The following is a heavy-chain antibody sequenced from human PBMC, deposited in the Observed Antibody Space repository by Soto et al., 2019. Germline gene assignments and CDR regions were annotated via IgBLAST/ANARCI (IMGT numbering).Heavy chain of an antibody. Sequence: SVKVSCKASGGTFSSYTISWVRQAPGQGLEWMGRIIPILGIANYAQKFQGRVTITADKSTSTAYMELSSLRSEDTAVYYCASDEVVVAATNPDWGQGTLVTVSS. D-gene: IGHD2-15*01. CDR2: IIPILGIA. J-gene: IGHJ4*02. CDR3: ASDEVVVAATNPD. V-gene: IGHV1-69*02. CDR1: GGTFSSYT.